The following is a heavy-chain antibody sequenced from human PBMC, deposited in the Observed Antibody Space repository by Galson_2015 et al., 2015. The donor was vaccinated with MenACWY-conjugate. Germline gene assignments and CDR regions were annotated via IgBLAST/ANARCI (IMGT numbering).Heavy chain of an antibody. Sequence: SVKVSCKASGYTFTRYYMHWVRQAPGQGLQWMGIFDPTDGSTTYSPNFQGRVAMTLDTSTSTFYMELSRLTSEDTALYYYATAYCGGDCYGLGYWGQGTLLTVSS. CDR3: ATAYCGGDCYGLGY. J-gene: IGHJ4*02. D-gene: IGHD2-21*02. CDR1: GYTFTRYY. CDR2: FDPTDGST. V-gene: IGHV1-46*01.